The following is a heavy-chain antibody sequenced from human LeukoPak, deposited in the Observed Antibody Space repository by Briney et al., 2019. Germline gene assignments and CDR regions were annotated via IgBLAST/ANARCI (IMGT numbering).Heavy chain of an antibody. D-gene: IGHD6-19*01. Sequence: PGGSLRLSCAASGFTFSSYWMYSVRQVPGKGLVWVSRINSDGSSTSYADSVKGRFTISRDNANNTLYLQMNSLRAEDTAMYYCARMRVVAGTIGYGMDVWGQGTTVTVS. J-gene: IGHJ6*02. CDR1: GFTFSSYW. CDR3: ARMRVVAGTIGYGMDV. CDR2: INSDGSST. V-gene: IGHV3-74*01.